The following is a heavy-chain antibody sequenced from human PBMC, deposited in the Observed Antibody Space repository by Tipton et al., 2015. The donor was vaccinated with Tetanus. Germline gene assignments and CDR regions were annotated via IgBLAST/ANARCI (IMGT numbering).Heavy chain of an antibody. Sequence: SLRLSCTTSGFTFSMHPMHWVRQAPGKGLECLAAISQDASRTYYADSVKGRFSISRDNSRNTLFLEMNSLRVEDTALYCCAREVKGDLDSWGQGTLVTVSS. CDR2: ISQDASRT. V-gene: IGHV3-30*01. CDR1: GFTFSMHP. D-gene: IGHD2-21*02. J-gene: IGHJ4*02. CDR3: AREVKGDLDS.